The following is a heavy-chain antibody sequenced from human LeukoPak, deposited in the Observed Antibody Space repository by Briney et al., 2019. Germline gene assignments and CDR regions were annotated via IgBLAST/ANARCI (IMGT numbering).Heavy chain of an antibody. J-gene: IGHJ4*02. V-gene: IGHV6-1*01. Sequence: SQTLSPTCAISGDSVSSNSAAWNWIRQSPSKGLEWLGRTYYKSKWNNNYAVSVRSRITIKADTSKNQFSLQLSVVTPEDTAVYYCAKGDGGSFDYWGQGTQVTVSS. CDR2: TYYKSKWNN. CDR3: AKGDGGSFDY. D-gene: IGHD4-23*01. CDR1: GDSVSSNSAA.